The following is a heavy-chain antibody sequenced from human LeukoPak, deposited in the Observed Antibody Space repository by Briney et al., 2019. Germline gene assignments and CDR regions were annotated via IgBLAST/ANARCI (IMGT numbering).Heavy chain of an antibody. D-gene: IGHD1-26*01. V-gene: IGHV3-15*01. CDR2: IKAKAHGGTI. CDR1: GFTFNTYS. CDR3: TTDGVGVEGATYDN. J-gene: IGHJ4*02. Sequence: GGSLRLSCAASGFTFNTYSMNWVRQGPGKGLEWVGRIKAKAHGGTIEYAAPVKGRFTISRDDSKNTLYLQMNSLKTEDTAVYYCTTDGVGVEGATYDNWGQGTLVSVSS.